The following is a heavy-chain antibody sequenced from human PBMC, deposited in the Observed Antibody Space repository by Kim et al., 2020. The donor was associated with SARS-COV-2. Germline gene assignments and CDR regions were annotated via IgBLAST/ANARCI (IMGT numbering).Heavy chain of an antibody. V-gene: IGHV1-18*04. CDR3: ARDQWLVPLDAFDI. J-gene: IGHJ3*02. CDR1: GYTFTSYG. Sequence: ASVKVSCKASGYTFTSYGISWVRQAPGQGLEWMGWISAYNGNTNYAQKLQGRVTMTTDTSTSTAYMELRSLRSDDTAVYYCARDQWLVPLDAFDIWGQGTMVTVSS. D-gene: IGHD6-19*01. CDR2: ISAYNGNT.